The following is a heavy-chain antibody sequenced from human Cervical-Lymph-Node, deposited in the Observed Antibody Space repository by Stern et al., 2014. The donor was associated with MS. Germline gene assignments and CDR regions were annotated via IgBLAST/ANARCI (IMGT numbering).Heavy chain of an antibody. V-gene: IGHV3-9*01. CDR1: GFTFGDYA. D-gene: IGHD6-19*01. J-gene: IGHJ6*02. Sequence: VQLVESGGGLVQPGRSLRLSCRVSGFTFGDYAMHWVRQAPGKGLGWASGISWNGGGIGYADSVKGRFTISRDNAKNSLHLQMNSLRTEETALYYCAKGLAVEYYHHGMDVWGQGTTVTVSS. CDR3: AKGLAVEYYHHGMDV. CDR2: ISWNGGGI.